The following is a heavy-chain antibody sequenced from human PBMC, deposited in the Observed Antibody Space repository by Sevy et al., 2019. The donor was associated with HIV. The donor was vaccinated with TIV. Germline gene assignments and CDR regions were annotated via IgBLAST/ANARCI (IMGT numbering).Heavy chain of an antibody. J-gene: IGHJ4*02. CDR3: ATGDTMVGGSDPQFDY. D-gene: IGHD1-26*01. V-gene: IGHV1-24*01. Sequence: ASVKVSCKVSGYTLNEVFMHWVRQAPGKGLEWMGGFDPEDGERIYAQEFQGRVTVTEDTYTDTAYMELSSLSSEDTAVYYCATGDTMVGGSDPQFDYWGQGTLVTVSS. CDR2: FDPEDGER. CDR1: GYTLNEVF.